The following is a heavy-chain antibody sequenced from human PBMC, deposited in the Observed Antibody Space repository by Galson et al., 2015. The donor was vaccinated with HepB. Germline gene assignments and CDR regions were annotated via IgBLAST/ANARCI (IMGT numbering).Heavy chain of an antibody. D-gene: IGHD3-10*01. V-gene: IGHV1-18*01. CDR2: ISAYNGNT. J-gene: IGHJ3*02. CDR1: GYTFTSYG. CDR3: ARDSTRISSITMVRGVHDAFDI. Sequence: SVKVSCKASGYTFTSYGISWVRLAPGQGLEWMGWISAYNGNTNYAQKLQGRVTMTTDTSTSTAYMELRSLRSDDTAVYYCARDSTRISSITMVRGVHDAFDIWGQGTMVTVSS.